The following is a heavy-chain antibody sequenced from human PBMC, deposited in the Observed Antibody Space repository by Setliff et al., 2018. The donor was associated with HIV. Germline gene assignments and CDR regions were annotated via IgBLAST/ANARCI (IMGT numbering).Heavy chain of an antibody. D-gene: IGHD2-2*01. V-gene: IGHV3-7*01. CDR1: GIIFSNYG. CDR3: VRDGGSTSYNFLYYYGMDV. CDR2: IKQDGSEK. J-gene: IGHJ6*02. Sequence: GGSLRLSCAASGIIFSNYGMHWVRQAPGKGLEWVANIKQDGSEKYYVDSVKGRFTISRDNAKNSLFLQMNSLRAEDTAVYYCVRDGGSTSYNFLYYYGMDVWGQGTTVTVSS.